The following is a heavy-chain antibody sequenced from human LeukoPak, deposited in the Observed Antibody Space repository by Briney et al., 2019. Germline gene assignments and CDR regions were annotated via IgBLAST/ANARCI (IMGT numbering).Heavy chain of an antibody. Sequence: PSETLSLTCAVYGGSFSGYYWSWIRQPPGKGLEWIGEVNHSGSTNYNPSLKSRVTISIDTSKNQFSLKLSSVTAADTAVYYCARGDLGTSIFGVVFANWFDPWGQGTLVTVSS. CDR2: VNHSGST. D-gene: IGHD3-3*01. CDR1: GGSFSGYY. J-gene: IGHJ5*02. CDR3: ARGDLGTSIFGVVFANWFDP. V-gene: IGHV4-34*01.